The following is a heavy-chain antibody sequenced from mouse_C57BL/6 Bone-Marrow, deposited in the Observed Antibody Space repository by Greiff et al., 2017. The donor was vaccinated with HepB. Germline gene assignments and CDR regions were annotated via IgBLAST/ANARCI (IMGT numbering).Heavy chain of an antibody. CDR1: GYTFTSYW. D-gene: IGHD2-5*01. V-gene: IGHV1-64*01. CDR3: ARFYSNSDY. CDR2: IHPNSGST. Sequence: QVHVKQPGAELVKPGASVKLSCKASGYTFTSYWMHWVKQRPGQGLEWIGMIHPNSGSTNYNEKFKSKATLTVDKSSSTAYMQLSSLTSEDSAVYYCARFYSNSDYWGQGTTLTVSS. J-gene: IGHJ2*01.